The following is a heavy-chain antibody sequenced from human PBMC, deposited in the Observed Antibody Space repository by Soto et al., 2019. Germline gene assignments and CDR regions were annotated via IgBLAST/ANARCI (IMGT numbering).Heavy chain of an antibody. Sequence: QVQLVQSGAEVKKPGASVKVSCKASGYTCSNYVINWVRQAPGQGLEWMGWVNTYNGNTNYAQKLQGRVTMTADTSTSTAYMELRSLRSDDTAVYYCARAKTPTESDYWGPGTLVNVSS. V-gene: IGHV1-18*01. J-gene: IGHJ4*02. CDR2: VNTYNGNT. CDR3: ARAKTPTESDY. CDR1: GYTCSNYV. D-gene: IGHD4-4*01.